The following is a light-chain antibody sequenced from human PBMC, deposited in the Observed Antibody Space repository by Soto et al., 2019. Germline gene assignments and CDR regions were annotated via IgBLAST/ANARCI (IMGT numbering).Light chain of an antibody. V-gene: IGKV3-15*01. J-gene: IGKJ1*01. CDR1: QSVSSN. CDR2: GAS. Sequence: EIGMTQYPATLSVSPGGRATLSCRASQSVSSNLAWYQQKPGQAPRLLIYGASTRATGIPARFSGSGSGTEFTLTISSLQSEDFAVYYCQQYNNWPRTFGQGTKVDIK. CDR3: QQYNNWPRT.